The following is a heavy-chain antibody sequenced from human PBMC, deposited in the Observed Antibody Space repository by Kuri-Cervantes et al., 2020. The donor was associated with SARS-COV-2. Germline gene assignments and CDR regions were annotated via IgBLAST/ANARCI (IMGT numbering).Heavy chain of an antibody. V-gene: IGHV4-38-2*02. CDR3: ARIGSSGPASRYYYYYYMDV. J-gene: IGHJ6*03. CDR2: IYYSGST. D-gene: IGHD3-22*01. CDR1: GYSISSGYY. Sequence: SETLSLTCTVSGYSISSGYYWGWIRQPPGKGLEWIGSIYYSGSTYYNPSLKSRVTISVDTSKNQFSLKLSSVTAADTAVYYCARIGSSGPASRYYYYYYMDVWGKGTTVTVSS.